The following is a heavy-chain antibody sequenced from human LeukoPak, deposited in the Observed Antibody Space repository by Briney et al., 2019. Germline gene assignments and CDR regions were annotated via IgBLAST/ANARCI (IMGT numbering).Heavy chain of an antibody. V-gene: IGHV4-39*07. CDR3: ARDRGAVDY. D-gene: IGHD3-10*01. CDR2: IYYSGST. J-gene: IGHJ4*02. Sequence: SETLSLTCTVSGGSISSSSYYWGWIRQPPGKGLEWIGGIYYSGSTYYNPSLKSRVTISVDTSKNQFSLKLSSVTAADTAVYYCARDRGAVDYWGQGTLVTVSS. CDR1: GGSISSSSYY.